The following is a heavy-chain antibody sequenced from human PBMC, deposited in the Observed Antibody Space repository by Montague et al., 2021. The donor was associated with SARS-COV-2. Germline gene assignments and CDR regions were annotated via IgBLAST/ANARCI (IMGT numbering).Heavy chain of an antibody. CDR1: GGSFSSGDFF. V-gene: IGHV4-39*01. CDR3: AGQTRDASRWERTYDSDY. J-gene: IGHJ4*02. Sequence: SETLSLTCSVSGGSFSSGDFFWGWIRQPPGRGLEWIGSIYSDGRTQYNPSLKSRVFISADMSRSLFSLELTSVTAADTAEYYCAGQTRDASRWERTYDSDYWGPGTLVTVSS. CDR2: IYSDGRT. D-gene: IGHD1-26*01.